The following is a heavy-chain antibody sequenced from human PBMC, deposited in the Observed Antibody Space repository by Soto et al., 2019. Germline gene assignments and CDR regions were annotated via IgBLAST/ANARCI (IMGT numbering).Heavy chain of an antibody. CDR2: VYYTGTT. CDR1: GGSISSYF. D-gene: IGHD6-13*01. CDR3: ARDLAAVPRAFDY. Sequence: SETLSLTCTVPGGSISSYFYIWVRQPPGKGLEWIGSVYYTGTTDYNPSLKSRVTISVDTSKTQFSLNLRSVTAADTAVYYCARDLAAVPRAFDYWGRGTMVTVSS. V-gene: IGHV4-59*01. J-gene: IGHJ4*02.